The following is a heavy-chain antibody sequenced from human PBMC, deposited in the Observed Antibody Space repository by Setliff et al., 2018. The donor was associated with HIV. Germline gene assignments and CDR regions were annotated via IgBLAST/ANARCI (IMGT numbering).Heavy chain of an antibody. Sequence: ESLKISCKDSGNTFTSQWIGWVRQMPGKGLEWMGIIYPGDSDTRYSPSFQGQVIISADKSISTAYLQWSSLKASDTAIYYCASSSGSRFYDYWGQGTLVTVSS. CDR1: GNTFTSQW. CDR3: ASSSGSRFYDY. J-gene: IGHJ4*02. V-gene: IGHV5-51*01. D-gene: IGHD5-12*01. CDR2: IYPGDSDT.